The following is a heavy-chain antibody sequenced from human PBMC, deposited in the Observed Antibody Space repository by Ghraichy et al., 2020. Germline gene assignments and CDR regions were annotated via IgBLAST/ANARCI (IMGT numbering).Heavy chain of an antibody. J-gene: IGHJ4*02. V-gene: IGHV3-23*01. CDR2: ISGSGGST. D-gene: IGHD3-22*01. Sequence: ESLNISCAASGFTFSSYAMSWVRQAPGKGLEWVSAISGSGGSTYYADSVKGRFTISRDNSKNTLYLQMNSLRDEDTAVYYCAKYAYYDSSGYGGYYFDYGSQGTLVTVSS. CDR1: GFTFSSYA. CDR3: AKYAYYDSSGYGGYYFDY.